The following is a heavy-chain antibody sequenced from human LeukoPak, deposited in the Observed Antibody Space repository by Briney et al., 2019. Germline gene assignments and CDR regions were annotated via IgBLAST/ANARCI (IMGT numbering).Heavy chain of an antibody. Sequence: PGGSLRLSCAASGFTFSSYWMNWARQAPGKGLEWVASINHNGNVNYYVDSVKGRFTISRDNAKNSLYLQMNSLRVEDTAVYYCARDEPKYCSSTSCYPNWFDPWGQGTLVTVSS. D-gene: IGHD2-2*01. V-gene: IGHV3-7*01. CDR1: GFTFSSYW. CDR3: ARDEPKYCSSTSCYPNWFDP. J-gene: IGHJ5*02. CDR2: INHNGNVN.